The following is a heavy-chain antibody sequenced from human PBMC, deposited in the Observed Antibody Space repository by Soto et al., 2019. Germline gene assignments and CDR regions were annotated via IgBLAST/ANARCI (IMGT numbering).Heavy chain of an antibody. D-gene: IGHD2-2*01. CDR1: GFTFSSYA. CDR3: ARGEPAAMLRRVVYYYYYGMDV. V-gene: IGHV3-30-3*01. CDR2: ISYDGSNK. Sequence: PGGSLRLSCGASGFTFSSYAMHWVRQAPGKGLGWVAVISYDGSNKYYADSVKGRFTISRDNSKNTLYLQMNSLRAEDTAVYYCARGEPAAMLRRVVYYYYYGMDVWGQGTTVTVSS. J-gene: IGHJ6*02.